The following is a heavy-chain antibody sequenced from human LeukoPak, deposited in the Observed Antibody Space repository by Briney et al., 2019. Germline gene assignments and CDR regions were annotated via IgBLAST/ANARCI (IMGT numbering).Heavy chain of an antibody. Sequence: GGSLILSCAASGFTFSDYTMNWVRQAPGKGLEWVSSISSSSSYIYYADSVKGRFTISRDNAKNSLSLQMKSLRAEDTAVYYCVRGEYSYGPLDYYYYMDVWGKGTTVTVSS. J-gene: IGHJ6*03. V-gene: IGHV3-21*01. CDR2: ISSSSSYI. CDR3: VRGEYSYGPLDYYYYMDV. CDR1: GFTFSDYT. D-gene: IGHD5-18*01.